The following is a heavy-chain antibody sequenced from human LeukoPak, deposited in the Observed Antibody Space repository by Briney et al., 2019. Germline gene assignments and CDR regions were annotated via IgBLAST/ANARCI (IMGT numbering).Heavy chain of an antibody. CDR2: ISSSSSYI. Sequence: SGGSLRLSCAASGFTFDDYAMHWVRQAPGEGLEWVSSISSSSSYIYYADSVKGRFTISRDNAKNSLYLQMNSLRAEDTALYYCAKEMGRGYGPDAFDIWGQGTMVTVSS. D-gene: IGHD3-22*01. V-gene: IGHV3-21*04. CDR1: GFTFDDYA. J-gene: IGHJ3*02. CDR3: AKEMGRGYGPDAFDI.